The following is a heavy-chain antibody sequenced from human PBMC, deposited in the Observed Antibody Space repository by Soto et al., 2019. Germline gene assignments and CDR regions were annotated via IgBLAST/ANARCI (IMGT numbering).Heavy chain of an antibody. CDR2: IIPIFGTA. V-gene: IGHV1-69*06. Sequence: QVQLVQSGAEVKKPGSSVKVSCKASGGTFSNYVISWVRQAPGQGLEWMGGIIPIFGTANYAQKFQGRVTITADKSTSTAYMELSSLRSEDTAVYYCARNGGHYYDSSGYWGGDYWGQGTLVTVSS. D-gene: IGHD3-22*01. J-gene: IGHJ4*02. CDR1: GGTFSNYV. CDR3: ARNGGHYYDSSGYWGGDY.